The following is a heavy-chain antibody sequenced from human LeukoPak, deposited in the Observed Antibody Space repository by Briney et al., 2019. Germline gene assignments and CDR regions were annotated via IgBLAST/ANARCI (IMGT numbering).Heavy chain of an antibody. V-gene: IGHV3-30*02. J-gene: IGHJ4*02. CDR2: VRYDGSNK. Sequence: GGSLRLSCAASGFTFSSYGMHWVRQAPGKGPEWVAFVRYDGSNKYYADSVKGRFTISRDNSKNTLYLQMNSLGAEDTAVYYCAKDHDILTGYPLFDYWGQGTLVTVSS. CDR1: GFTFSSYG. CDR3: AKDHDILTGYPLFDY. D-gene: IGHD3-9*01.